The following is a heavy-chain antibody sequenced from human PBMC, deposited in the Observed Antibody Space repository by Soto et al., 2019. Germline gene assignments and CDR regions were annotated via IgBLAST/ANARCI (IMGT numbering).Heavy chain of an antibody. V-gene: IGHV1-69*01. Sequence: ASVKVSCKASGGTFSSYAISWVRQAPGQGLEWMGGIIPIFGTANYAQKFQGRVTITADESTSTAYMELSSLRSEDTAVYYCARDNGGEWELRAPHSFDYWGQGTLVTVSS. CDR2: IIPIFGTA. J-gene: IGHJ4*02. CDR1: GGTFSSYA. D-gene: IGHD1-26*01. CDR3: ARDNGGEWELRAPHSFDY.